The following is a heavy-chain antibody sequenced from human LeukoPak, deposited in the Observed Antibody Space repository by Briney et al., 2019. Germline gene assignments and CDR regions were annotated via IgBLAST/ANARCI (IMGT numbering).Heavy chain of an antibody. D-gene: IGHD4-17*01. CDR1: GYTFNSYD. CDR2: MNPNSGNT. J-gene: IGHJ3*02. Sequence: ASVKISCKASGYTFNSYDINWVRQATGQGLEWMGWMNPNSGNTGYAQKFQGRVTMTRSTSISTAYVELSSLRSEDTAVYYCATASTVTTERGSVVRAFDIWGQGTMVTVSS. CDR3: ATASTVTTERGSVVRAFDI. V-gene: IGHV1-8*01.